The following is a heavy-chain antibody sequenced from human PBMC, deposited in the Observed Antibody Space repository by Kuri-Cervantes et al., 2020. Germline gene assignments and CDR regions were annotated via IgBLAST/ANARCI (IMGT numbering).Heavy chain of an antibody. D-gene: IGHD3-3*01. V-gene: IGHV3-23*01. CDR1: GFTFSSYA. J-gene: IGHJ3*02. CDR2: ISGSGGST. CDR3: AKDISDFWSGLSPYAFDI. Sequence: GESLKISCAASGFTFSSYAMSWVRQAPGKGLEWVSAISGSGGSTYYADSVKGRFTISRDNSKNTLYLQMNSLRAEDTALYYCAKDISDFWSGLSPYAFDIWGQGTMVTVSS.